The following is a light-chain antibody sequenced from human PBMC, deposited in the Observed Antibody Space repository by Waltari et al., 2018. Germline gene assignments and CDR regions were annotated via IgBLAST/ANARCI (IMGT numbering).Light chain of an antibody. J-gene: IGLJ2*01. CDR1: SSAVGGYNY. CDR2: DVS. Sequence: QSALTQPAPVSGSPGQSITISCTGTSSAVGGYNYVSWYQQTPGKAPKLMIYDVSKRPSGVSNRFSGSKSGNTASLTISGAQAEDEADYYCNSRDSSGNHLVFGGGTKLTVL. CDR3: NSRDSSGNHLV. V-gene: IGLV2-14*01.